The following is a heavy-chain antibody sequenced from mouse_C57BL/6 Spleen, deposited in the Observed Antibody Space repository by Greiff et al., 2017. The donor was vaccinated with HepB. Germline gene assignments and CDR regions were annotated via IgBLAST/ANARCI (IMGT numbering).Heavy chain of an antibody. CDR1: GFTFSSYG. V-gene: IGHV5-6*02. CDR3: ARGEDGIAWFAY. J-gene: IGHJ3*01. Sequence: EVMLVESGGDLVKPGGSLKLSCAASGFTFSSYGMSWVRQTPDKRLEWVATISSGGSYTYYPDSVKGRFTISRDNAKNPLYLQMSSLKSEDTAMYYCARGEDGIAWFAYWGQGTLVTVSA. CDR2: ISSGGSYT. D-gene: IGHD2-1*01.